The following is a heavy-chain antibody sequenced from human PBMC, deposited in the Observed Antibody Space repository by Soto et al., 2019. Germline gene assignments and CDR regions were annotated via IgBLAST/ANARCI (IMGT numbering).Heavy chain of an antibody. J-gene: IGHJ4*02. CDR2: ISDYNANA. Sequence: QIQLLQSGAEVKKPGASVKVTCKASGYTFRNFGISWVRQAPGQGLEWMGWISDYNANANYAQQFRGRLNMPADTSTSTAYMDLRSLRADDTAVYYCARENSYFDYWGQGSLVTVSS. V-gene: IGHV1-18*01. CDR1: GYTFRNFG. CDR3: ARENSYFDY.